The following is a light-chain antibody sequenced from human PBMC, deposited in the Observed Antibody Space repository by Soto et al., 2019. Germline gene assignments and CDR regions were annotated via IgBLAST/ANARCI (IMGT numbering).Light chain of an antibody. Sequence: QSVLTQPRSVSGSPGQSVTISCTGTSSDVGGYNYVSWYQQHPGKAPKLMIYDVSKRPSGVPDRFSGSKSDNTASLTISGLQAEDEADYYCCSYAGSYTFAVFGGGTKVTVL. CDR3: CSYAGSYTFAV. V-gene: IGLV2-11*01. CDR1: SSDVGGYNY. J-gene: IGLJ2*01. CDR2: DVS.